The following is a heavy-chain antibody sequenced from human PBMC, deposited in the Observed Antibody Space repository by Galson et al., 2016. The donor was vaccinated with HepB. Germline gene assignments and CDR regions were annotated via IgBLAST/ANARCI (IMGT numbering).Heavy chain of an antibody. CDR2: VNVYDEDT. CDR1: GFTFRDSP. Sequence: SLRLSCAASGFTFRDSPMSWVRQSPGKGLEWVSTVNVYDEDTHYADSVRGRFIISRDNSKNTLHLQMNDLRAEDTALYYCAKDPAFTDAFDVWGPGTLVTVSS. CDR3: AKDPAFTDAFDV. V-gene: IGHV3-23*01. J-gene: IGHJ3*01.